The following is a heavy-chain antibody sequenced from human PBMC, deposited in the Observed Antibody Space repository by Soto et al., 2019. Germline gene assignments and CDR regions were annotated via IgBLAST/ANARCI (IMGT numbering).Heavy chain of an antibody. D-gene: IGHD3-22*01. Sequence: QITLKESGPTLVKPTQTLTLTCTFSGFSLSTSGVGVGWLRQPPGKALEWLALIYWDDDKRYSPSLKSRLTITKDTSKNQVVLTMTHMDPVDTATYYCAHYSNGYPPVAFDIWGQGTMVTVSS. CDR1: GFSLSTSGVG. V-gene: IGHV2-5*02. CDR2: IYWDDDK. CDR3: AHYSNGYPPVAFDI. J-gene: IGHJ3*02.